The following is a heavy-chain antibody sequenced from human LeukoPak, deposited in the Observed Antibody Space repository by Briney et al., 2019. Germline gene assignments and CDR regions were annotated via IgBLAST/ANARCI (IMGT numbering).Heavy chain of an antibody. CDR2: IYDGDSDT. CDR1: GYSFTNYW. Sequence: GESLKISCKGSGYSFTNYWIGWVRQMPGKGLEWMGIIYDGDSDTRYSPSFQGQVTISVDKSISTAYLQWSSLKASDTAMYYCARQTSTVWGSYGDYWGQGTLVTVSS. CDR3: ARQTSTVWGSYGDY. D-gene: IGHD3-16*01. J-gene: IGHJ4*02. V-gene: IGHV5-51*01.